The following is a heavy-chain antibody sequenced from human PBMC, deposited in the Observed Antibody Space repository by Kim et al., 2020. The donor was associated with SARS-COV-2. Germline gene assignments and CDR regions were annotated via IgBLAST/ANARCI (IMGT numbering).Heavy chain of an antibody. CDR1: GFSFSTYS. Sequence: GGSLRLSCATSGFSFSTYSMSWVRQAPGRGLEWVSAITASGDNTFYADSVKGRFTISRDSSKNTLYLQMKSLRAEDTAVYYCANSQLLWVQKPGLFDPWGQGTLVIVSS. CDR2: ITASGDNT. J-gene: IGHJ5*02. V-gene: IGHV3-23*01. D-gene: IGHD1-7*01. CDR3: ANSQLLWVQKPGLFDP.